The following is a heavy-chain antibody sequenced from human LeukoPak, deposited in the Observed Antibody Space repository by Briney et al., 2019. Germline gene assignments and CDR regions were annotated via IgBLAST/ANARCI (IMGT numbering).Heavy chain of an antibody. V-gene: IGHV1-2*02. J-gene: IGHJ4*02. CDR2: INPNSGGT. CDR1: GYTFTGYY. D-gene: IGHD3-22*01. Sequence: ASVKVSCKASGYTFTGYYMHWVRQAPGQGLEWMGWINPNSGGTNYAQKFQGRVTMTRDTSISTAYMELSRLRSDDTAVYYCARSWPNYYDSSGSKYYFDYWGQGTLVTVSS. CDR3: ARSWPNYYDSSGSKYYFDY.